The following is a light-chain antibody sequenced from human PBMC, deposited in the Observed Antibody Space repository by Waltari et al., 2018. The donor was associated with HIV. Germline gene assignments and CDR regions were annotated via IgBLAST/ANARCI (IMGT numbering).Light chain of an antibody. CDR1: QSISSW. CDR2: GAS. J-gene: IGKJ1*01. V-gene: IGKV1-5*03. CDR3: KQYKNYTRT. Sequence: DIQMTQSPPTLSASVGDRVTITCRASQSISSWLAWYQQRPGKAPKALIYGASSPQWGVPRRFSGSRSRTELTLTITSPQPDDFATDYCKQYKNYTRTFGPGTKVEIK.